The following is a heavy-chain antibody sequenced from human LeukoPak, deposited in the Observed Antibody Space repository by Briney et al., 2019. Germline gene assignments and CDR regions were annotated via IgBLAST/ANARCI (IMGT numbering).Heavy chain of an antibody. CDR3: ARRSSWPANWFDP. CDR2: IIPIFGTA. D-gene: IGHD6-13*01. Sequence: SVKVSCKASGGTFSSYAISWVRQAPGQGLEWMGGIIPIFGTANYAQKFQGRVTITADESTSTAYMELSSLRSEDTAVYYCARRSSWPANWFDPWGQGTLVTVSS. J-gene: IGHJ5*02. V-gene: IGHV1-69*13. CDR1: GGTFSSYA.